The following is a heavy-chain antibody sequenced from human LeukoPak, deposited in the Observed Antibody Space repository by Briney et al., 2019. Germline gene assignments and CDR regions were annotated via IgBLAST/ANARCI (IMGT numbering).Heavy chain of an antibody. CDR1: GYTFTSYY. J-gene: IGHJ4*02. CDR2: INPSGGST. D-gene: IGHD2-21*01. CDR3: ARDGGGDYGKYGDY. Sequence: GASVTVSCKASGYTFTSYYMHWVRQAPGQGLEWMGIINPSGGSTSYAQKFQGRATITRDMSTSTVYMELSSLRSEDTAVYYCARDGGGDYGKYGDYWGQGTLVTVSS. V-gene: IGHV1-46*01.